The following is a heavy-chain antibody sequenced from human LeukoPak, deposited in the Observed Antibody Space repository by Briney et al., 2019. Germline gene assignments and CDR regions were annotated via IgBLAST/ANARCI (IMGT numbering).Heavy chain of an antibody. J-gene: IGHJ4*02. V-gene: IGHV1-24*01. CDR1: GYTLTELS. Sequence: ASVKVSCKVSGYTLTELSMHWVRQAPGKGLEWMGGFDPEDGGTIYAQKFQGRVTMTEDTSTDTAYMELSSLRSEDTAVYYCATDLSLSSWLDYWGQGTLVTVSS. CDR3: ATDLSLSSWLDY. CDR2: FDPEDGGT. D-gene: IGHD6-13*01.